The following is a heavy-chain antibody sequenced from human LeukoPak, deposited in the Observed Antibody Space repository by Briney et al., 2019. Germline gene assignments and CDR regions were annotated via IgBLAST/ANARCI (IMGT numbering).Heavy chain of an antibody. D-gene: IGHD3-3*01. CDR2: VYYSGST. J-gene: IGHJ2*01. Sequence: PSETLSLTCTVSGGSISSNNYYWGWIRQSPGKGLEWIASVYYSGSTYYNPSLKSRVSISADTTKNQFFLNLTSETAADTSMYYCARARVVLFWYFDLWGRGTLVSVSS. V-gene: IGHV4-39*01. CDR3: ARARVVLFWYFDL. CDR1: GGSISSNNYY.